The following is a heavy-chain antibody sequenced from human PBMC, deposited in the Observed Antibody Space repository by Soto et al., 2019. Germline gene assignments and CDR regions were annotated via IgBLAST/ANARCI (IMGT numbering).Heavy chain of an antibody. CDR2: IRSKANNYAT. CDR3: AKQIYGGNS. CDR1: GFTFSASA. D-gene: IGHD2-21*02. V-gene: IGHV3-73*01. Sequence: GGSLRLSCATSGFTFSASAMHWVRQVSGKGLEWIARIRSKANNYATTYAASVKGRFTISRDDSENTVYLQMNSLKTEDTAIYYCAKQIYGGNSWGQGTLVTVSS. J-gene: IGHJ4*02.